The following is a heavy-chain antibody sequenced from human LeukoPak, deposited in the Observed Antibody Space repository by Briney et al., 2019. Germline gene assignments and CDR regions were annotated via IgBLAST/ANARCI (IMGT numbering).Heavy chain of an antibody. J-gene: IGHJ4*02. CDR3: ARGGSDSSGYPLFDY. D-gene: IGHD3-22*01. V-gene: IGHV4-30-4*08. CDR1: GGSISSGDYY. Sequence: SQTLSLTCTVSGGSISSGDYYWSWIRQPPGRGLEWIGYIYYSGSTYYNPSLKSRVTISVDTSKNQFSLKLNSVTAADTAVYYCARGGSDSSGYPLFDYWGQGTLVTVSS. CDR2: IYYSGST.